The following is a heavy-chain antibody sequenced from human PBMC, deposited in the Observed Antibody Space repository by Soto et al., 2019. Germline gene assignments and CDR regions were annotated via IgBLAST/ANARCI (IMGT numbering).Heavy chain of an antibody. V-gene: IGHV4-31*03. Sequence: TLSLTCIVSGAALNSGNYYWSWIRQVPVKGLEWIGHIYVTGAVDYNPSLRDRITISQDTSERQFSLNLRLVTAADTAVYYCARLRIATNNYKWFDPWGQGTLVTVSS. J-gene: IGHJ5*02. CDR3: ARLRIATNNYKWFDP. CDR1: GAALNSGNYY. CDR2: IYVTGAV. D-gene: IGHD2-21*01.